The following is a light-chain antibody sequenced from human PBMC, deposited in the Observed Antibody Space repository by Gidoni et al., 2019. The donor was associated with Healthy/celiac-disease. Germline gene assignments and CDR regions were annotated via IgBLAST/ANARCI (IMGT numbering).Light chain of an antibody. Sequence: QSALTQHAYASGSPGQSITISCTGTSSDVGGYNYVSWYPLHPAKAPKLMICEVSTRPSGVSTRFSGSKSGNTASLTISGLQAEDEADYYCSSYTSSSTLYVFGTGTKVTVL. J-gene: IGLJ1*01. CDR2: EVS. CDR1: SSDVGGYNY. V-gene: IGLV2-14*01. CDR3: SSYTSSSTLYV.